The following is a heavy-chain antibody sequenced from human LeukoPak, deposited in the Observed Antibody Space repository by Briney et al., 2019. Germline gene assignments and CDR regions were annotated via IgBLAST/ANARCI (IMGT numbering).Heavy chain of an antibody. CDR1: GGSISSGSYY. CDR3: AKSRSGSANWALQIFDN. V-gene: IGHV4-61*02. J-gene: IGHJ4*02. D-gene: IGHD1-1*01. CDR2: IYTSGST. Sequence: SQTLSLTCTVSGGSISSGSYYWSWIRQPAGKGLEWIGRIYTSGSTNYNPSLKSRVTISVDTSKNQFSLKLSSVTAADTAVYFCAKSRSGSANWALQIFDNWGQGTLVTVSS.